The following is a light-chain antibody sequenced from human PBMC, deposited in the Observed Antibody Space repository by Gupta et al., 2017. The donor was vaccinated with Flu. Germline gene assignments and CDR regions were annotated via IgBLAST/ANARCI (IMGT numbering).Light chain of an antibody. CDR3: QAWDSSTYV. CDR2: QDK. V-gene: IGLV3-1*01. J-gene: IGLJ1*01. CDR1: KLGNKY. Sequence: SYELTQPPSVSVSPGQTARISCSGDKLGNKYVCWYQQRPGQSPVLVMYQDKKRPSGIPERFSGSNSGNTATLTISGTQAMDEADYYCQAWDSSTYVLGTGTKVTVL.